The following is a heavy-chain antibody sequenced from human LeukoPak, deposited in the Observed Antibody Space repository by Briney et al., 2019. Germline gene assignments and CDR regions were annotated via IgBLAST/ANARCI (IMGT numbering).Heavy chain of an antibody. CDR1: GFTFSSYW. Sequence: PGGSLRLSCAASGFTFSSYWMTWVRQAPGKGLEWVAKIKQDGSEKYYVDSVKGRFTISRDNAKNSLYLQMNSLRAEDTAVYYCARASGYCGGDCYSDFDYWGQGTLVTVSS. D-gene: IGHD2-21*02. J-gene: IGHJ4*02. V-gene: IGHV3-7*01. CDR3: ARASGYCGGDCYSDFDY. CDR2: IKQDGSEK.